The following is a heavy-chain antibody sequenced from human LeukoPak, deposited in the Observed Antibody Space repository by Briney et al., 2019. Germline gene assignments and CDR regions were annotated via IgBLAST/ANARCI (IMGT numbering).Heavy chain of an antibody. CDR3: AKRGVVIRVILVGFHKEAYYFDS. Sequence: GGPLRLSCTASGFTFDSYGMAWVRQAPGKGLEWVAGISDSGGRTNYADSVKGRFTISRDNPKNTLYLQMNSLRAEDTAVYFCAKRGVVIRVILVGFHKEAYYFDSWGQGALVTVSS. V-gene: IGHV3-23*01. CDR1: GFTFDSYG. CDR2: ISDSGGRT. D-gene: IGHD3-22*01. J-gene: IGHJ4*02.